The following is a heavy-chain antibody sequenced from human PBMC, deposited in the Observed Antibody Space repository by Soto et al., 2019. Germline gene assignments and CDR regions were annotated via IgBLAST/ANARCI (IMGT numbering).Heavy chain of an antibody. V-gene: IGHV1-18*01. CDR3: ARDLRGYYDSSGYYASSY. J-gene: IGHJ4*02. CDR1: GYTFTSYG. Sequence: QVQLVQSGAEVKKPGASVKVSCKASGYTFTSYGISWVRQAPGQGLEWMGWISAYNGNTNYAQKLQGRVTMTTDTSTSTAYMELRSLGSDDTAVYYCARDLRGYYDSSGYYASSYWGQGTLVTVSS. D-gene: IGHD3-22*01. CDR2: ISAYNGNT.